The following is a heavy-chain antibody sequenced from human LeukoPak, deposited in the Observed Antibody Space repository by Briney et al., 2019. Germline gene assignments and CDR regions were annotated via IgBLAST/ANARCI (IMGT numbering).Heavy chain of an antibody. V-gene: IGHV3-7*01. CDR2: IEEDGGEK. D-gene: IGHD2-15*01. CDR3: AREGGDIADTGFDY. CDR1: GFNFSSYW. Sequence: GGSLRLSYATSGFNFSSYWMSWVRQAPGKGLEWVANIEEDGGEKYYVDSVKGRFTISRDNAKNSLYLQMNSLRAEGTAVYYCAREGGDIADTGFDYWGQGTLVTVSS. J-gene: IGHJ4*02.